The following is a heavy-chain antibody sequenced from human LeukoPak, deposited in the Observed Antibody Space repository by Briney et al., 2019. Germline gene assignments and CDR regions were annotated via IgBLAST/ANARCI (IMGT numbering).Heavy chain of an antibody. J-gene: IGHJ4*02. CDR1: GYSFTTYW. V-gene: IGHV5-51*01. CDR2: IYPADSTA. CDR3: ARRKDYDILTGSSQYYFDY. D-gene: IGHD3-9*01. Sequence: GESLKISCKASGYSFTTYWIGWVRQVPGKGLEWVGIIYPADSTAKYSPSFQGQVTISVDKSISTAYLQWSRLKASDTAMYFCARRKDYDILTGSSQYYFDYWGQGTLVTVPS.